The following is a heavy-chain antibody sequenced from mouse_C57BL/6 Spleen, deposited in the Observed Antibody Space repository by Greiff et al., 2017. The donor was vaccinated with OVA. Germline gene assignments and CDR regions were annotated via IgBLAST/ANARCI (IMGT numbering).Heavy chain of an antibody. V-gene: IGHV1-55*01. Sequence: QVQLQQPGAELVKPGASVKMSCKASGYTFTSYWITWVKQRPGQGLEWIGDIYPGSGSTNYNEKFKSKATLTVDTSSSTAYMQLSSLTSEDSAVYYCARSHYGKGLYYAMDYWGQGTSVTVSS. CDR1: GYTFTSYW. D-gene: IGHD2-1*01. CDR3: ARSHYGKGLYYAMDY. J-gene: IGHJ4*01. CDR2: IYPGSGST.